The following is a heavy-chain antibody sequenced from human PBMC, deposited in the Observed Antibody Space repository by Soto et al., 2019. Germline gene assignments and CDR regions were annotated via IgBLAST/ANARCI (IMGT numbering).Heavy chain of an antibody. D-gene: IGHD3-10*01. Sequence: QLQLQESGPGLVKPSETLSLTCTVSGGSISSSSYYWGWIRQPPGKGLEWIGSIYYSGSTYYNPSLKSRVTISVDTSKNQFSLKLSSVTAADTAVYYCARGRRRLYYGSGSYAGFDPWGQGTLVTVSS. CDR3: ARGRRRLYYGSGSYAGFDP. J-gene: IGHJ5*02. CDR2: IYYSGST. V-gene: IGHV4-39*01. CDR1: GGSISSSSYY.